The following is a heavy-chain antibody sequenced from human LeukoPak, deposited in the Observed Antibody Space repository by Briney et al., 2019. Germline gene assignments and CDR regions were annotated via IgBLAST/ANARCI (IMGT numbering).Heavy chain of an antibody. V-gene: IGHV3-48*01. D-gene: IGHD1-26*01. CDR1: GFTFSSYS. J-gene: IGHJ4*02. Sequence: PGGSLRLSCAASGFTFSSYSMNWVRQAPGKGLEWVSSISSSSSTIYYADSVKGRFTISRDNAKNSLYLQMNSLRAEDTAVYYCARDRLRVGATLDYWGQGTLVTVSS. CDR2: ISSSSSTI. CDR3: ARDRLRVGATLDY.